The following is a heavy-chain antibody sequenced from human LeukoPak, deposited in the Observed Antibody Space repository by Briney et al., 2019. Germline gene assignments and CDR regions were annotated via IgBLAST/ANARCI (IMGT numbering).Heavy chain of an antibody. V-gene: IGHV3-23*01. CDR1: GFTFNSYA. CDR3: AKDLGRYRNNYFDY. Sequence: GGSLRLSCAASGFTFNSYAMSWVRQAPEKGLEWVATISGSGGGTYYADSVKGRFTISRGDSKNTLYLQMNSLRAEDTAVYYCAKDLGRYRNNYFDYWGQGTLVTVSS. J-gene: IGHJ4*02. CDR2: ISGSGGGT. D-gene: IGHD1-26*01.